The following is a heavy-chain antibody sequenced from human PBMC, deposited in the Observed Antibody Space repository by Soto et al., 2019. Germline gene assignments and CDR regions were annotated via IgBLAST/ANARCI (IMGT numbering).Heavy chain of an antibody. Sequence: SETLSLTFTVSGGSISSGGYYWSWIRQHPGKGLEWIGYIYYSGSTYYNPSLKSRVTISVDTSKNQFSLKLSSVTAADTAVYYCARDAAGYCSSTSCYGYYCYGMDVWGQGTTVTVSS. V-gene: IGHV4-31*03. CDR3: ARDAAGYCSSTSCYGYYCYGMDV. CDR2: IYYSGST. D-gene: IGHD2-2*03. J-gene: IGHJ6*02. CDR1: GGSISSGGYY.